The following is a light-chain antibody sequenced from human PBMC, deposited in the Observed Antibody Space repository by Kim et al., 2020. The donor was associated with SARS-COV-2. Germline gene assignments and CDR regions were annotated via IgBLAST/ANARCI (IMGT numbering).Light chain of an antibody. CDR3: QTWHSNSVT. J-gene: IGLJ2*01. V-gene: IGLV3-1*01. Sequence: SYELTQPPSVSVSPGQTATITCSGDNLGDKFVSWYQQKPGQSPVLLIFEDKKRPSGIPERVSGSSSRHSATITISGTQATDEADYYCQTWHSNSVTFGGG. CDR2: EDK. CDR1: NLGDKF.